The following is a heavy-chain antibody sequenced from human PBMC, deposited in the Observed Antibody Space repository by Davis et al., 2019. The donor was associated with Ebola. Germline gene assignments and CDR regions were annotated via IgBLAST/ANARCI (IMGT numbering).Heavy chain of an antibody. CDR2: LIPLLGSA. CDR3: ARNIYSSSFMYGMDV. CDR1: GGTFSSDA. D-gene: IGHD6-6*01. Sequence: SVKVSCKASGGTFSSDAFSWVRQAPGQGLEWLGGLIPLLGSAKYAQKFQDRVSITADESTSTAYMEVNGLISEDTAIYYCARNIYSSSFMYGMDVWGQGTTVTV. J-gene: IGHJ6*02. V-gene: IGHV1-69*13.